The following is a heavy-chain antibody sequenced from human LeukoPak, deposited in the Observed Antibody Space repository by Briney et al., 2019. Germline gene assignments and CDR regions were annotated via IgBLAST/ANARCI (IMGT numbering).Heavy chain of an antibody. CDR1: GFTFSNYD. CDR3: ARGTALSSPLEC. D-gene: IGHD2-21*02. J-gene: IGHJ4*02. Sequence: ASVKVSCKASGFTFSNYDINWVRQAPGQGLEWMGWLNPKSGDTGYAQKFQGRVAMTRNTSITTAYMEVSSLTSEDTAVYYCARGTALSSPLECWGQGTLVTVSS. CDR2: LNPKSGDT. V-gene: IGHV1-8*01.